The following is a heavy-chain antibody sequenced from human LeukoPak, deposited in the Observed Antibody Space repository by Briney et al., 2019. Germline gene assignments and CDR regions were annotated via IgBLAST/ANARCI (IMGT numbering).Heavy chain of an antibody. Sequence: GGSLRLSCAASGFTFSTYTMNWVRQAPGKGPEWVAVISYDGSNKYCADSVKGRFTISRDNSKNTLYLQMNSLRAEDTAVYYCARYDSTVTTGFDYWGQGTLVTVSS. D-gene: IGHD4-17*01. CDR1: GFTFSTYT. CDR3: ARYDSTVTTGFDY. V-gene: IGHV3-30-3*01. J-gene: IGHJ4*02. CDR2: ISYDGSNK.